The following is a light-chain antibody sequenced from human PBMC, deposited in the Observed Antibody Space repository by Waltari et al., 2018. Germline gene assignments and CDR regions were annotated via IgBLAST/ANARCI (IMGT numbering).Light chain of an antibody. V-gene: IGKV1-39*02. J-gene: IGKJ4*01. Sequence: MQMTQSPSFLSASVGDRVTITCRASQSISSRLNWYQQRPGKAPNLLIYAASSLRTGVPSRFSGSGSGTDFTLKISRVEAEDVGVYYCMQALQIPLTFGGGTKVEIK. CDR2: AAS. CDR3: MQALQIPLT. CDR1: QSISSR.